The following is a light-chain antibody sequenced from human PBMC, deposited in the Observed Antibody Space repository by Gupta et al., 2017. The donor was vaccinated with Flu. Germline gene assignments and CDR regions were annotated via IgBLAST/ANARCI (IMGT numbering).Light chain of an antibody. CDR2: STS. CDR3: QQYDSSIYT. Sequence: ATLSSAPRDSDSCPCRASQSIDKGYLAWYQQKPGQTPKLLIYSTSSRAAGVPDRCSGSGSGTDFTLTISRLEAEDLAVYYCQQYDSSIYTFGPGTKVDIK. CDR1: QSIDKGY. J-gene: IGKJ3*01. V-gene: IGKV3-20*01.